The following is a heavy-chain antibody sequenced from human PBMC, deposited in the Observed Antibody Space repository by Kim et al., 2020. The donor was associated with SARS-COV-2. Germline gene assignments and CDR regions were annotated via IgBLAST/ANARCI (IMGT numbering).Heavy chain of an antibody. CDR3: ARGRGTYYLDY. CDR2: LGSSSGDSV. CDR1: GFTFSTYT. Sequence: GGSLRLSCVASGFTFSTYTMIWVRQAPGKGLEWIAHLGSSSGDSVFYADSVKGRFAISRDNAQKSLYLQMNNLGADDTAVYYCARGRGTYYLDYWGQGSLVIVSS. J-gene: IGHJ4*02. V-gene: IGHV3-48*04.